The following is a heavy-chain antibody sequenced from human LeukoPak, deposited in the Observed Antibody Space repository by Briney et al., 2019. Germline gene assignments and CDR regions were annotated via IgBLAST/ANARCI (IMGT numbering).Heavy chain of an antibody. CDR1: GYTFTGYY. V-gene: IGHV1-2*02. J-gene: IGHJ4*02. Sequence: GASVKVSCKASGYTFTGYYMHWVRQAPGQGLEWMGWINPNSGGTNYAEKFQGRVTMTRDTPISTAYMELTRLTPDDTAVYYCARGGAGDYVANWGQGTLVTVSS. D-gene: IGHD4-17*01. CDR3: ARGGAGDYVAN. CDR2: INPNSGGT.